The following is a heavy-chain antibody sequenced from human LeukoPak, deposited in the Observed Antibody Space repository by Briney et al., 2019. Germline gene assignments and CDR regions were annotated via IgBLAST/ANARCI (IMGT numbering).Heavy chain of an antibody. Sequence: NPSETLSLTCTVSGRSISSYYWSWIRQPPGKGLEWIGYIYTSGRPNYNHSLKSRVTISVDTSKNQFSLKLSSVTAADTAVYYCAGPMGGDSSGLSSWGVDAFDIWGQGTMVTVSS. V-gene: IGHV4-4*09. J-gene: IGHJ3*02. CDR1: GRSISSYY. CDR2: IYTSGRP. CDR3: AGPMGGDSSGLSSWGVDAFDI. D-gene: IGHD3-22*01.